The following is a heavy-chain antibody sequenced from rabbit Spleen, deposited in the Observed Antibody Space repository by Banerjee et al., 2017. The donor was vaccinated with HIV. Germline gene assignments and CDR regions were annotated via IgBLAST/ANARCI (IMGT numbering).Heavy chain of an antibody. CDR1: GFDFSNYG. D-gene: IGHD2-1*01. V-gene: IGHV1S8*01. Sequence: QEQLVESGGGLVQPGGSLKLSCKASGFDFSNYGVSWVRQTPGKGLEWIGYIEPIFGRIYDGNGVDGRFTISSHNAQNTLYLQLNSLTAADTATYFCVRDLGYDDYSEKGYFNLWGPGTLVTVS. J-gene: IGHJ4*01. CDR3: VRDLGYDDYSEKGYFNL. CDR2: IEPIFGRI.